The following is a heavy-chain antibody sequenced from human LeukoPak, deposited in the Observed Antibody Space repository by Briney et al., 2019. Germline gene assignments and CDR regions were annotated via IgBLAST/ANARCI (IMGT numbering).Heavy chain of an antibody. Sequence: ASVKVSCKVSGYTLTELSMHWVRQAPGKGLEWMGGFDPEDGETIYAQKFQGRVTMTEDTSTDTAYMELSSLRSEDTAVYYCAAVDSSGYYYGSGDYWGQGTLVTVSS. CDR2: FDPEDGET. D-gene: IGHD3-22*01. V-gene: IGHV1-24*01. CDR1: GYTLTELS. J-gene: IGHJ4*02. CDR3: AAVDSSGYYYGSGDY.